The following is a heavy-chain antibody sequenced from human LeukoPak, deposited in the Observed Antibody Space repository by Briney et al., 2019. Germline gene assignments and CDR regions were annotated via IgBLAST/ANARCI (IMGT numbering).Heavy chain of an antibody. CDR2: IIPILGIA. D-gene: IGHD3-16*01. CDR1: GGTFSSYA. J-gene: IGHJ3*02. V-gene: IGHV1-69*04. CDR3: ARGGGQGGAFDI. Sequence: SVKVSCKASGGTFSSYAISWVRQAPGQGLEWMGRIIPILGIANYAQKFQGRVTITADKSTSTAYMELSSLRSEDTAVYYCARGGGQGGAFDIWGQGTMVTVSS.